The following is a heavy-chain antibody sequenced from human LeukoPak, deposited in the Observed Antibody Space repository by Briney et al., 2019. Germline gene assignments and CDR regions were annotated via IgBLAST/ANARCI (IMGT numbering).Heavy chain of an antibody. J-gene: IGHJ6*02. CDR2: ISSSSSYI. Sequence: GGSLRLSCAASGFTFSSCSMNWVRQAPGKGLEWVSSISSSSSYIYYADSVKGRFTISRDNAKNSLYLQMNSPRAEDTAVYYCARDLRSSGWSSYGMDVWGQGTTVTVS. V-gene: IGHV3-21*01. D-gene: IGHD6-19*01. CDR3: ARDLRSSGWSSYGMDV. CDR1: GFTFSSCS.